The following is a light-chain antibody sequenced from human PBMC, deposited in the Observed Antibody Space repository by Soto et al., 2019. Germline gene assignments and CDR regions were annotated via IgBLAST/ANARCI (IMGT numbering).Light chain of an antibody. CDR1: QSVSSY. CDR3: QQRSNWLFT. J-gene: IGKJ3*01. V-gene: IGKV3-11*01. Sequence: EIVLTQSPATLSLSPGERATLSCRASQSVSSYLAWYQRKPGQAPRLLIYDASNRATGIPARFSGSGSGTACTLTISSLEPEDFAVYYCQQRSNWLFTFGPGTKVDIK. CDR2: DAS.